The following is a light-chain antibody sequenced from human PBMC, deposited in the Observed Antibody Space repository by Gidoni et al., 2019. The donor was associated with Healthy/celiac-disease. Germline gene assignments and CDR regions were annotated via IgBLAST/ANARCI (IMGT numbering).Light chain of an antibody. CDR1: QGLSSY. V-gene: IGKV1D-8*01. Sequence: VIWMTQSPYLLSASTGDRVTIRCRMSQGLSSYLAWYQQKPGKAPELLIYAASTLQSGVPSRFSGSGSGTDFTLTISCLQSEDFATYYCQQYYSFPQTFGQGTKVEIK. CDR3: QQYYSFPQT. J-gene: IGKJ1*01. CDR2: AAS.